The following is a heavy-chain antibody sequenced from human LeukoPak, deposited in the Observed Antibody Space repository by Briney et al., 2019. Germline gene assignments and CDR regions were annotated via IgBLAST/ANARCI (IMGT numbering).Heavy chain of an antibody. CDR1: GFTFSSYS. V-gene: IGHV3-7*01. Sequence: GGSLRLSCAASGFTFSSYSMNWVRQAPGKGLEWLANIQQDGNVKNYVDSVKGRFSISRDNAKNSVYLQMSSLRAEDTAVYYCAKEDGWYRDYWGQGTLVTVTS. J-gene: IGHJ4*02. D-gene: IGHD6-19*01. CDR2: IQQDGNVK. CDR3: AKEDGWYRDY.